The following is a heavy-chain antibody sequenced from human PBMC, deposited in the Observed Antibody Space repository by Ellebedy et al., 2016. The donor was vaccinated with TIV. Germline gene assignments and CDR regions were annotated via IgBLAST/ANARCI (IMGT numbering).Heavy chain of an antibody. D-gene: IGHD6-25*01. CDR2: IHSSGTT. CDR3: ATARRDPYYSGMDV. J-gene: IGHJ6*02. CDR1: GGPISSSTSY. Sequence: MPSETLSLTCTVSGGPISSSTSYWGWIRQPPGKGLEWIGSIHSSGTTYYNPSLKSRLAISIVTSQSPFSLHLRSVTAADTAVYYCATARRDPYYSGMDVWGRGTTVTVSS. V-gene: IGHV4-39*01.